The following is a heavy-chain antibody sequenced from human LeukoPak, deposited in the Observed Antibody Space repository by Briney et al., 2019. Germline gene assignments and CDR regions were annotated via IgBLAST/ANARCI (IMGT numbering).Heavy chain of an antibody. CDR1: GGSISSYY. D-gene: IGHD3-10*01. J-gene: IGHJ4*02. Sequence: SETLSLTCTVSGGSISSYYWSWIRQPAGKGLEWIGRIYTSGSTNYNHSLKSRVTMSVDTSKNQFSLKLSSVTAADTAVYYCASARYGSGTRYYFDYWGQGTLVTVSS. CDR2: IYTSGST. V-gene: IGHV4-4*07. CDR3: ASARYGSGTRYYFDY.